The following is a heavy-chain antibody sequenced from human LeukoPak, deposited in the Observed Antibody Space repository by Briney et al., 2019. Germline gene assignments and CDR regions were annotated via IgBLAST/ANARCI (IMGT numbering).Heavy chain of an antibody. CDR2: INPNSGGT. Sequence: ASVKVSCKASGYTFTGYYMHWVRQAPGQGLEWMGWINPNSGGTNYAQKFQGRVTMTRDTSISTAYMELSRLRSDDTAVYYCAREKKKNHYYDSSGYYCNWGQGTLVTVSS. CDR1: GYTFTGYY. J-gene: IGHJ4*02. CDR3: AREKKKNHYYDSSGYYCN. D-gene: IGHD3-22*01. V-gene: IGHV1-2*02.